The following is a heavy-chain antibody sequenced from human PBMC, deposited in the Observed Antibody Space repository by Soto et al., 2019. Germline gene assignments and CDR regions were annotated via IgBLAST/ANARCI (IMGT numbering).Heavy chain of an antibody. CDR2: ISGSGGST. V-gene: IGHV3-23*01. J-gene: IGHJ4*02. CDR3: AKDLADYGGNTHDY. D-gene: IGHD4-17*01. Sequence: GGSLRLSCAASGFTFSSYAMSWVRQAPGKGLEWVSAISGSGGSTYYAESVKGRFTISRDNSKNTLYLQMNSLRAEDTAVYYCAKDLADYGGNTHDYWGQGTLVTVSS. CDR1: GFTFSSYA.